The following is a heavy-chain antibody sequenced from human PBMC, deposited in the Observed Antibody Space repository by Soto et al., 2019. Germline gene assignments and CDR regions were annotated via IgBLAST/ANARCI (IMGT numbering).Heavy chain of an antibody. V-gene: IGHV3-21*01. Sequence: EVQLVESGGGLVKPGGSLRLSCEASGFTFSSYNMNWVRQAPGKGLEWVSSISSSSSYIYYADSVKGRFTISRDNAKNSLYLQVNSLRAEDTAVYYCARQYCGGDSPMPWPSWGQGTLVTVAS. D-gene: IGHD2-21*02. J-gene: IGHJ5*02. CDR2: ISSSSSYI. CDR1: GFTFSSYN. CDR3: ARQYCGGDSPMPWPS.